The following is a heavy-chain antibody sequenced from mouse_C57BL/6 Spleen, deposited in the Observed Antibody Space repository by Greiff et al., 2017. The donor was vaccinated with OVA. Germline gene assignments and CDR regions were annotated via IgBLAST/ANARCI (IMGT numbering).Heavy chain of an antibody. J-gene: IGHJ1*03. V-gene: IGHV3-6*01. CDR1: GYSITSGYY. CDR3: ARDRDYYGSSYWYFDV. D-gene: IGHD1-1*01. CDR2: ISYDGSN. Sequence: EVKLQESGPGLVKPSQSLSLTCSVTGYSITSGYYWNWIRQFPGNKLEWMGYISYDGSNNYNPSLKNRISITRDTSKNQFFLKLNSVTTEDTATYYCARDRDYYGSSYWYFDVWGTGTTVTGSS.